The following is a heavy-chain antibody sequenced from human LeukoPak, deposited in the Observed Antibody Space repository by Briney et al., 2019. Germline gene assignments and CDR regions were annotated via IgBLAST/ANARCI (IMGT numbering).Heavy chain of an antibody. CDR1: GGTFSSYA. CDR3: ASPGSGSYILRY. CDR2: IIPIFGTA. D-gene: IGHD3-10*01. Sequence: SVKVSCKASGGTFSSYAISWVRQAPGQGLEWMGGIIPIFGTANYAQKFQGRVTITADESTSTAYMELSSLRSEDTAVYYWASPGSGSYILRYWGQGTLVTVSS. V-gene: IGHV1-69*01. J-gene: IGHJ4*02.